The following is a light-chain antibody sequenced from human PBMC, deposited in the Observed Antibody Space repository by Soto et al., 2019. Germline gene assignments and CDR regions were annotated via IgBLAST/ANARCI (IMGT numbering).Light chain of an antibody. J-gene: IGKJ2*01. CDR2: WAS. Sequence: DIVMTQSPDSLAVSLGERATINCKSSQSVLYSSNNKNYLAWYQQKPRQPPKLLIYWASTRESGVPDRFSGRGSGTDFTLTISSLQAEDVAVYYCQQYLNTPYTFGQGTKLEIK. CDR1: QSVLYSSNNKNY. CDR3: QQYLNTPYT. V-gene: IGKV4-1*01.